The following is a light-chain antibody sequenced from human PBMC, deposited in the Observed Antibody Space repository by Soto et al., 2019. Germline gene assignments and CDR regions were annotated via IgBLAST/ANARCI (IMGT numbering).Light chain of an antibody. J-gene: IGKJ5*01. V-gene: IGKV1-27*01. CDR2: AAS. CDR3: QKYNSDPQT. CDR1: QGISSY. Sequence: DIQMTQSPSSLSASVGDRVTITCRASQGISSYLAWYQQGPGKVPKLLIYAASTLQSGVPSRFSGSGSGTDFTLTISSLQPEDVATYYCQKYNSDPQTFGQGTRLEI.